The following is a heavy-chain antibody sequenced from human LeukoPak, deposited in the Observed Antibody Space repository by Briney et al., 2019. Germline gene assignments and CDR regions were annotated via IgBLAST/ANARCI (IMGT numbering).Heavy chain of an antibody. Sequence: GGSLRLSCAASGFTFSSYGMSWVRQAPGKGLEWVSAISGSGGSTYYADSVKGRFTISRDNSKNTLYLQMNSLRAEDTAVYYCAKFPWGSGSYYVDYWGERTLVTVSS. J-gene: IGHJ4*02. CDR1: GFTFSSYG. V-gene: IGHV3-23*01. CDR3: AKFPWGSGSYYVDY. D-gene: IGHD3-10*01. CDR2: ISGSGGST.